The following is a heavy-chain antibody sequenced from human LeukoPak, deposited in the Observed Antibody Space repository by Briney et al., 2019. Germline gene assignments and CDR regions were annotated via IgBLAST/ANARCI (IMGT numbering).Heavy chain of an antibody. CDR1: GGSFSGYY. J-gene: IGHJ4*02. CDR2: INHSGST. CDR3: ARVRGLTLLDY. V-gene: IGHV4-34*01. Sequence: SETLSLTCAVYGGSFSGYYWSWIRRPPGKGLEWIGEINHSGSTNYNPSLKSRVTISVDTSKNQFSLKLSSVTAADTAVYYCARVRGLTLLDYWGQGTLVTVSS. D-gene: IGHD4-23*01.